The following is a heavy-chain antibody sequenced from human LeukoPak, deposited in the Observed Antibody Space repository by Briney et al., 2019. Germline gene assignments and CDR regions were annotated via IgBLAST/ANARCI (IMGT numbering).Heavy chain of an antibody. J-gene: IGHJ4*02. CDR3: ARGPEGGFDY. Sequence: AASVKVSCKASGGTFRSYAISWVRQAPGQGLEWMGGIIPIFGTANYAQKFQGRVTITADESTSTAYMELSSLRSEDTAVYYCARGPEGGFDYWGQGTLVTVSS. V-gene: IGHV1-69*13. CDR2: IIPIFGTA. CDR1: GGTFRSYA. D-gene: IGHD1-26*01.